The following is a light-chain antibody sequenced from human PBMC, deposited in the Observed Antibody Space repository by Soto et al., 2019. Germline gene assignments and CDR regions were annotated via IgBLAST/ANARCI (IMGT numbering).Light chain of an antibody. CDR2: AAF. Sequence: DIQMTQSPSSLSASVGDRVTITCRASQGISNSLAWFQQKPGKGPTLLIYAAFTLQSGVPSRFSGSGSGTDFTLTISSLQPEDVETYYCQNYNSDPWTFGQGTKVEIK. V-gene: IGKV1-27*01. CDR1: QGISNS. J-gene: IGKJ1*01. CDR3: QNYNSDPWT.